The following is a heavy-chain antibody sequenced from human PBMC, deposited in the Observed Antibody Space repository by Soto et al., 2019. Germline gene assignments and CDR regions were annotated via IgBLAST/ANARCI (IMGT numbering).Heavy chain of an antibody. CDR1: GYTFTSYY. CDR2: INPSGGST. V-gene: IGHV1-46*03. Sequence: GASVKVSCKASGYTFTSYYMHWVRQAPGQGLEWMGIINPSGGSTSYAQKFQGRVTMTRDTSTSTVYMELSSLRSEDTAVYYCARDGGYYDSSGYMARGQVDIWGQGTMVTVS. CDR3: ARDGGYYDSSGYMARGQVDI. J-gene: IGHJ3*02. D-gene: IGHD3-22*01.